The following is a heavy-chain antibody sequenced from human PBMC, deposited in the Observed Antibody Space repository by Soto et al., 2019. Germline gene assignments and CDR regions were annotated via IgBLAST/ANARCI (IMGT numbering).Heavy chain of an antibody. CDR1: GFTVSGNY. CDR3: EKDSSGWFFDY. D-gene: IGHD6-19*01. V-gene: IGHV3-23*01. CDR2: ICGSGGST. Sequence: PGGSLRLSCAASGFTVSGNYMSWVRQAPGKGLEWVSVICGSGGSTYYADSVKGRFTISRDNSKNTLYLQMNSLRAEDTAVYYCEKDSSGWFFDYWGQGTLVTVSS. J-gene: IGHJ4*02.